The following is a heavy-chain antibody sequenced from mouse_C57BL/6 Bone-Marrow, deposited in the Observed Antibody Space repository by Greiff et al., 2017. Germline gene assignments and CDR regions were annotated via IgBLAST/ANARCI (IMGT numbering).Heavy chain of an antibody. CDR1: GYSITSDY. CDR3: ARYIYSNYVIDY. Sequence: EVKVVESGPGLAKPSPTLSLTCSVTGYSITSDYWNWIRKCPGNKLEYMGYISYSGGTYYNHSLKSRISINRDTSKNQYYLQWNSVTTEDTATYYCARYIYSNYVIDYWGQGTTLTVSS. D-gene: IGHD2-5*01. V-gene: IGHV3-8*01. CDR2: ISYSGGT. J-gene: IGHJ2*01.